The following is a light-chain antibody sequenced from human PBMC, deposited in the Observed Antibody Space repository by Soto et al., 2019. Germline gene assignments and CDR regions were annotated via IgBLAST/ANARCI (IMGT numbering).Light chain of an antibody. CDR2: DAS. Sequence: EIVLTQSPGTLSLSPGERATLSCRASQSLSSSQLAWYQQKPGQAPRLLIHDASSRATGISDRFTGSGSGTDFTLTNTTLEPEDFAVYYCQQYGSSPRTFGLGTKVEI. V-gene: IGKV3-20*01. CDR1: QSLSSSQ. J-gene: IGKJ1*01. CDR3: QQYGSSPRT.